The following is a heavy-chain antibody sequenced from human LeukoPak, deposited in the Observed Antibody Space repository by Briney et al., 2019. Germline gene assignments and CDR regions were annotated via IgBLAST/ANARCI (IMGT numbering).Heavy chain of an antibody. CDR1: GGSISSSSYY. CDR3: ARHRIVGTTQTYYYYGVDV. V-gene: IGHV4-39*01. D-gene: IGHD1-7*01. CDR2: IYYSGST. Sequence: SETLSLTCTVSGGSISSSSYYWGWIRQPPGKGLEWIGSIYYSGSTYYNPSLKSRVTISVDTSKNQFSLKLSSVTAADTAVYYCARHRIVGTTQTYYYYGVDVWGQGTTVTVSS. J-gene: IGHJ6*02.